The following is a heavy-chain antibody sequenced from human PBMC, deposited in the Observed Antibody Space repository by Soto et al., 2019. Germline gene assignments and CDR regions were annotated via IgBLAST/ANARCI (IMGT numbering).Heavy chain of an antibody. V-gene: IGHV4-34*01. J-gene: IGHJ4*02. CDR2: IKDGGRT. D-gene: IGHD5-12*01. CDR3: ARGQEGVVATH. Sequence: QVQLQQWGAGLLKPSETLSLNCAVNGGSLSGYYWSWIRQPPGKGREWIGEIKDGGRTNYSPSLKSRATISSDTSNNQFSLRLYSVTAPDTGVYYCARGQEGVVATHWDQGTLVTVSS. CDR1: GGSLSGYY.